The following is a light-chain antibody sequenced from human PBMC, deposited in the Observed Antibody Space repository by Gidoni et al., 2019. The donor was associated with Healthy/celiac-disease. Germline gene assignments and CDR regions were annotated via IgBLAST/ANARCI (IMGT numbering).Light chain of an antibody. CDR3: HQNYSTHGT. CDR1: QSISSC. CDR2: AAA. V-gene: IGKV1-39*01. J-gene: IGKJ4*02. Sequence: EIQMTQVPSSPTASVGDRVTITRRASQSISSCLNWFQQKPGKGPKPLIYAAASLQSGVPIRVSGSGSGTEFNLTISSLNPEDFETEYYHQNYSTHGTFGGGTKVEIK.